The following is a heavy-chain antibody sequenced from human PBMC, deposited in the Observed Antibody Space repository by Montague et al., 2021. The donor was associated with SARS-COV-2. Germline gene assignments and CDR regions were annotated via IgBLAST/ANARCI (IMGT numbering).Heavy chain of an antibody. Sequence: SLRLSCAASRFTLSTYAIHWVRQAPGKGLEWLAVISYDGSNKYYADSVKGRFTISRDNSENTLYLQMNSLRAEDTAAYYCAAEMATISAPLDYWGQGTLVTVSS. CDR1: RFTLSTYA. CDR2: ISYDGSNK. J-gene: IGHJ4*02. CDR3: AAEMATISAPLDY. V-gene: IGHV3-30*04. D-gene: IGHD5-24*01.